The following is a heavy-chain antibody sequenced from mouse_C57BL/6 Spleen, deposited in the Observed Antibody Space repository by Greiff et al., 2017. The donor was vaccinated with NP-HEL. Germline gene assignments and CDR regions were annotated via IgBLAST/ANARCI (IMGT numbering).Heavy chain of an antibody. CDR2: INPGSGGT. CDR1: GYAFTNYL. J-gene: IGHJ3*01. CDR3: ARERTGFAY. Sequence: VQLQQSGAELVRPGTSVKVSCKASGYAFTNYLIEWVKQRPGQGLEWIGVINPGSGGTNYNEKFKGKATLTADKSSSTAYMQLSSLTSEDSAVYFCARERTGFAYWGQGTLVTVSA. V-gene: IGHV1-54*01.